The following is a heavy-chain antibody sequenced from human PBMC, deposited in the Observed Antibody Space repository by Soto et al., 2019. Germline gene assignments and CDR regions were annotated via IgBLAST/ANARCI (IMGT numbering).Heavy chain of an antibody. CDR3: ARHGVCSGGSCYHWFDP. CDR2: IYYSGST. D-gene: IGHD2-15*01. CDR1: GGSISSYY. J-gene: IGHJ5*02. V-gene: IGHV4-59*08. Sequence: SETLSLTCTVSGGSISSYYWSWIRQPPGKGLEWIGYIYYSGSTNYNPSLKSRVTISVDTSKNQFSLKLSSVTAADTAVYYCARHGVCSGGSCYHWFDPWGQGTLVTVSS.